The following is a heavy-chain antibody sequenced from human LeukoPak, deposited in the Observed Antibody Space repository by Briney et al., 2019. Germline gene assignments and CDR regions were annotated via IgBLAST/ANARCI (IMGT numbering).Heavy chain of an antibody. CDR3: ARDSYGYNWQGSFDI. D-gene: IGHD5-24*01. V-gene: IGHV4-38-2*02. J-gene: IGHJ3*02. CDR2: FYHGGRT. Sequence: SETLSLICTVSGSSIRSTYSWGWIRQPPGKGLEWIGNFYHGGRTYYNPSLKGRVIISVDTSNNQFSLKLTSATAADTAIYYCARDSYGYNWQGSFDIWGRGTVVPV. CDR1: GSSIRSTYS.